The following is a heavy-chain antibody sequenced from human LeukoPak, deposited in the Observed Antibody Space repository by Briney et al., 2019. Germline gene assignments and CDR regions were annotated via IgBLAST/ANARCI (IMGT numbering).Heavy chain of an antibody. CDR1: GFTFSDYW. CDR3: AKGLHWGLDY. V-gene: IGHV3-7*03. CDR2: IKQDGTEK. J-gene: IGHJ4*02. Sequence: GGSLRLSCAASGFTFSDYWMSWVRQAPGKGLEWVANIKQDGTEKNYVDSVKGRFIISRDNAKNSLYLQLSSLRADDTAVYYCAKGLHWGLDYWGQGALVTVSS. D-gene: IGHD7-27*01.